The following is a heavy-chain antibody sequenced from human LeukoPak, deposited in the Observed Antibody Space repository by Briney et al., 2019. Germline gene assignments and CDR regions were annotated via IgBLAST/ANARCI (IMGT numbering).Heavy chain of an antibody. V-gene: IGHV1-69*01. CDR3: ARENAYYDILTGSPHAYYGMDV. D-gene: IGHD3-9*01. Sequence: GASVTVSCTASGGTFSSYAISWVRQAPGQGLEWMGGIIPIFGTANYAQKFQGRVTITADESTSTAYMELSSLRSEDTAVYYCARENAYYDILTGSPHAYYGMDVWGKGTTVTVSS. CDR1: GGTFSSYA. J-gene: IGHJ6*04. CDR2: IIPIFGTA.